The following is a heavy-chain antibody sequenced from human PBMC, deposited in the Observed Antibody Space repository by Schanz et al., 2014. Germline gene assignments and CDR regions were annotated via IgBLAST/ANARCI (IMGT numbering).Heavy chain of an antibody. CDR1: GGSISNYY. D-gene: IGHD5-12*01. Sequence: QVQLQESGPGLVKPSETLSLTCTVSGGSISNYYWSWIRQPLGKGLEWIGYIYYSGSTNYNPSLKSRVTISVDTSKNQFSLKLSSVTAADTAVYYCARAEINSGYARYYYGMDVWGQGTTVTVSS. J-gene: IGHJ6*02. V-gene: IGHV4-59*01. CDR3: ARAEINSGYARYYYGMDV. CDR2: IYYSGST.